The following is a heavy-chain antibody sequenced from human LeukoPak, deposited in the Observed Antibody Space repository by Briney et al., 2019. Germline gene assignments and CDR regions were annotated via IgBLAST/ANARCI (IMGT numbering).Heavy chain of an antibody. V-gene: IGHV3-48*02. Sequence: GGSLRLSCAASGFTFSNYAMNWVRQAPGKGLEWVSYIRSSSSNIYYADSVKGRFTISRDNAKNSLYLQMNSLRDEDTAVYYCARAYYDSSGYYHHYYYYYGMDVWGQGTTVTVSS. J-gene: IGHJ6*02. CDR3: ARAYYDSSGYYHHYYYYYGMDV. D-gene: IGHD3-22*01. CDR2: IRSSSSNI. CDR1: GFTFSNYA.